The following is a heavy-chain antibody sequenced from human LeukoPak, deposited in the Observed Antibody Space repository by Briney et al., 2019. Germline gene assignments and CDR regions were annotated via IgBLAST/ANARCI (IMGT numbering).Heavy chain of an antibody. D-gene: IGHD2-15*01. Sequence: GASVKVSCKPSGYTFTAYNIHWVRQAPGQGLEWMGWMNPNSGDTNYAQNFQGRVTMTRDTSISTAYMELSSLRSDDTAVYCYLRGGGRSYCDYWGQGTPVTVSS. CDR1: GYTFTAYN. V-gene: IGHV1-2*02. J-gene: IGHJ4*02. CDR3: LRGGGRSYCDY. CDR2: MNPNSGDT.